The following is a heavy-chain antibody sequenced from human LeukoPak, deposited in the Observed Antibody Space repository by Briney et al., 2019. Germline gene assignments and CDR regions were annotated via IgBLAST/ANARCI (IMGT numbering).Heavy chain of an antibody. D-gene: IGHD4-17*01. V-gene: IGHV1-8*01. J-gene: IGHJ4*02. Sequence: ASVKVSCKTSGYSFSSYDINWVRQATGQGLEWMGWVRTYNGDAGYAQKFQGRVAVTRNIFTNTVYMELTNLRSEDTAVYYCARGVGLLQTVRLDSWGQGTQVIVSS. CDR2: VRTYNGDA. CDR3: ARGVGLLQTVRLDS. CDR1: GYSFSSYD.